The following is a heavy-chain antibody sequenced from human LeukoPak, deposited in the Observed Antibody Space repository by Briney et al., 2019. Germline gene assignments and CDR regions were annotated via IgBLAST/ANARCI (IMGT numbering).Heavy chain of an antibody. J-gene: IGHJ4*02. D-gene: IGHD1-7*01. CDR3: TRRRNYLSHFDY. CDR1: GGSISSYY. CDR2: IYYSGST. Sequence: SETLSLTCTVSGGSISSYYWSWIRQPPGKGLEWIGYIYYSGSTNYNPSLKSRVTISVDTSMNQFSLKLSSVTAADTAVYFCTRRRNYLSHFDYWGQGTLVTVSS. V-gene: IGHV4-59*01.